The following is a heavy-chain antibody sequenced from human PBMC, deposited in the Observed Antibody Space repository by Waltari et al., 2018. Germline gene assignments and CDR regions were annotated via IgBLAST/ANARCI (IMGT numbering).Heavy chain of an antibody. V-gene: IGHV4-38-2*02. CDR3: ARDSSTARDGMDV. Sequence: QVQLQESGPGLVKPSETLSLTCAVSGYSISSGYYWGWIRQPPGTGLEWIGSIYHSGSTYDNPSLKSRVTISVDTSKNQFSLKLSSVTAADTAVYYCARDSSTARDGMDVWGQGTTVTVSS. CDR2: IYHSGST. CDR1: GYSISSGYY. J-gene: IGHJ6*02. D-gene: IGHD4-17*01.